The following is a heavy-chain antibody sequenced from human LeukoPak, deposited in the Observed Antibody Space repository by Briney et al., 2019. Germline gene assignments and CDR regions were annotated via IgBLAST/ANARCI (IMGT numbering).Heavy chain of an antibody. Sequence: PSETLSLTCTVSGGSISSSAYYSGWIRQPPGKGLEWIGSIYYGGSAYHNPSLKSRVTLSVDTSKNQFFLNLSSVTATDTAVYYCARQWDILTVNNWFDPWGQGTLVTVSS. CDR1: GGSISSSAYY. CDR3: ARQWDILTVNNWFDP. D-gene: IGHD3-9*01. V-gene: IGHV4-39*01. CDR2: IYYGGSA. J-gene: IGHJ5*02.